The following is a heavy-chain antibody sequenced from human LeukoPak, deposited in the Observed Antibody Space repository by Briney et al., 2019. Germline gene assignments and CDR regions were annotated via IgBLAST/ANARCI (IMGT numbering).Heavy chain of an antibody. J-gene: IGHJ4*02. CDR3: ARWGISGYEQFDY. CDR2: ISSSSGTI. D-gene: IGHD5-12*01. CDR1: GFSFSRYS. Sequence: GGSLRLSCTVSGFSFSRYSMNWIRQAPGKGLEWVPHISSSSGTIFYADSVKGRFTISRDNAKNSLYLQMNSLRAEDTAVYYCARWGISGYEQFDYWGQGTLVTVSS. V-gene: IGHV3-48*04.